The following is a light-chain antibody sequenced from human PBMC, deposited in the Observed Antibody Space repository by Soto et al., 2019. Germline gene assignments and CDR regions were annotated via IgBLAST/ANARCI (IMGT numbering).Light chain of an antibody. CDR3: QEYNSAPFT. CDR2: ATS. V-gene: IGKV1-27*01. CDR1: QGIAPY. J-gene: IGKJ4*01. Sequence: DVQMTQSPSSLSAFVGDRVTITCRASQGIAPYLAWFQQKPGKVPKLLVYATSTLQSWVPSRFSGSGSGTDLTLTINSLRTEDVGTDYCQEYNSAPFTFGGGTVVEIK.